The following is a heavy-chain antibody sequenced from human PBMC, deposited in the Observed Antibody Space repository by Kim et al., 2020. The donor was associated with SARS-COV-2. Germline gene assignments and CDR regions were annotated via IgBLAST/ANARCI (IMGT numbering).Heavy chain of an antibody. CDR2: ISWNSGYI. Sequence: GGSLRLSCAASGFTFDDYAMHWVRQAPGKGLEWVSGISWNSGYIGYADSVKGRFTISRDNAKNSLYLQMNGLRADDTALYYCAKDWEIVGSYYYYGMDVWGQGTTVTVSS. CDR1: GFTFDDYA. V-gene: IGHV3-9*01. CDR3: AKDWEIVGSYYYYGMDV. D-gene: IGHD2-15*01. J-gene: IGHJ6*02.